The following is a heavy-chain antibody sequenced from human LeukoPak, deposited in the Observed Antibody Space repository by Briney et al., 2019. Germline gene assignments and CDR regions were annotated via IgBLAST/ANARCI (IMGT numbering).Heavy chain of an antibody. D-gene: IGHD4-17*01. V-gene: IGHV3-74*01. J-gene: IGHJ4*02. CDR1: GFTFSNYW. Sequence: PGGSLRLSCVASGFTFSNYWMQWVRQVPGKGLVWVSRLNGDGTNIIYADSVKGRFTISRDNAENTLYLQMTSLRAEDTAVYYCARGATVTTAYFDYWGQGTLVTVSS. CDR2: LNGDGTNI. CDR3: ARGATVTTAYFDY.